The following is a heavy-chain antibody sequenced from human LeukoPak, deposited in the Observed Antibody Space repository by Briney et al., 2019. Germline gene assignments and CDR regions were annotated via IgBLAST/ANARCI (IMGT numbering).Heavy chain of an antibody. V-gene: IGHV4-61*02. J-gene: IGHJ4*02. D-gene: IGHD5-24*01. CDR1: GGSISSGSYY. CDR3: ARDSLATRTPFDY. CDR2: IYTSGST. Sequence: PSETLSLTCTVSGGSISSGSYYWSWLRQPAGKGLEWIGRIYTSGSTNYNPSLKSRVTISVDTPKNQFSLKLSSVTAADTAVYYCARDSLATRTPFDYWGQGTLVTVSS.